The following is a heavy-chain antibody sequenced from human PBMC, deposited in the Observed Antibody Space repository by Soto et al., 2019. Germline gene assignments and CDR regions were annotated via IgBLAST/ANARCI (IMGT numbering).Heavy chain of an antibody. V-gene: IGHV1-8*01. J-gene: IGHJ6*03. CDR1: VYTYTVYD. CDR2: MNPNSGNT. D-gene: IGHD4-4*01. Sequence: SVNVSRKGSVYTYTVYDINWVRQATGQGLDWMGWMNPNSGNTGYAQKFQGRVTMTRNTSISTAYMELSSLRSEDTAVYYCARGLDSNYGYYYYYYYMDVWGKGTTVTVSS. CDR3: ARGLDSNYGYYYYYYYMDV.